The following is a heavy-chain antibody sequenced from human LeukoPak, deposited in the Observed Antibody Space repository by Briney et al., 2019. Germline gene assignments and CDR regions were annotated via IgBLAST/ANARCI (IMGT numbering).Heavy chain of an antibody. CDR2: IYYSGST. V-gene: IGHV4-39*07. D-gene: IGHD2-21*02. J-gene: IGHJ4*02. CDR3: ARGECGGDCYSDY. Sequence: PSETLSLTCTVSGGSISSSSYYWGWIRQPPGKGLEWIGSIYYSGSTYYNPSLQSRVTISVDTSDNQFSLKLSSVTAADTAVYYCARGECGGDCYSDYWGQGTLVTVSS. CDR1: GGSISSSSYY.